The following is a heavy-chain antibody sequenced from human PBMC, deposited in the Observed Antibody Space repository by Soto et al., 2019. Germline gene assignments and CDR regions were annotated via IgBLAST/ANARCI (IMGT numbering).Heavy chain of an antibody. V-gene: IGHV4-59*01. Sequence: PSETMSLTCTVSGGYISSYYWSWIRQPPGKGLEWIGYIYYSGSTNYNPSLKSRVTISVETSKNQFSLKLSSVTAADTAVYYCARGFSYYYGPSDVWGQGTTVTSP. CDR2: IYYSGST. D-gene: IGHD3-10*01. CDR3: ARGFSYYYGPSDV. J-gene: IGHJ6*02. CDR1: GGYISSYY.